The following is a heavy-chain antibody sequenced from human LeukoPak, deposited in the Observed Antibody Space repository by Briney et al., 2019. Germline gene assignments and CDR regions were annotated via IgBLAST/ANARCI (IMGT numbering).Heavy chain of an antibody. Sequence: GGSLRLSCAASGFTFSSYSMNWVRQAPGKGLEWVSSISSSSSYIYYADSVKGRFTISKDNAKNSLYLQMNSLRAEDTAVYYCAKGAHIAVAGSPPVFDYWGQGTLVTVSS. J-gene: IGHJ4*02. CDR2: ISSSSSYI. V-gene: IGHV3-21*01. CDR1: GFTFSSYS. D-gene: IGHD6-19*01. CDR3: AKGAHIAVAGSPPVFDY.